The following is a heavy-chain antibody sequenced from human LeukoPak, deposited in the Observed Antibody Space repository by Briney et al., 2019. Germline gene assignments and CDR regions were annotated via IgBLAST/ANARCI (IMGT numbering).Heavy chain of an antibody. CDR2: IIPIFGTA. CDR1: GGTFSSYA. Sequence: SVKVSCKASGGTFSSYAISWVRQAPGQGLEWMGGIIPIFGTANYAQKFQGRVTITTDESTSTAYMELSSLRSEDAAVYYCARTGRDSSGYYYVGDYWGQGTLVTVSS. D-gene: IGHD3-22*01. V-gene: IGHV1-69*05. CDR3: ARTGRDSSGYYYVGDY. J-gene: IGHJ4*02.